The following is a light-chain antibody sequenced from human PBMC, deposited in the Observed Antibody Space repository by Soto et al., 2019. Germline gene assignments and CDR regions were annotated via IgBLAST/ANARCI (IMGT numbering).Light chain of an antibody. Sequence: QSVLTQPPSVSAAPGQKVTISCSGSSSNVGKNYVSWSQHLPGTAPKVLIYYNEKRPSGIPDRFSASKSGTSATLAITGLQTGDEADYYCGTWDSSLSAGVFGGGTKLTVL. V-gene: IGLV1-51*01. CDR1: SSNVGKNY. CDR3: GTWDSSLSAGV. J-gene: IGLJ2*01. CDR2: YNE.